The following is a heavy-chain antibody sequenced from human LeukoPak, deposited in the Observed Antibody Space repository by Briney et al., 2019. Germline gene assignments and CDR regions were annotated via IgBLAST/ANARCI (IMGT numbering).Heavy chain of an antibody. J-gene: IGHJ6*02. CDR3: ASGVLYYYYYYGMDV. CDR2: ISGSGGST. D-gene: IGHD3-10*01. V-gene: IGHV3-23*01. Sequence: PGGSLRLSCAASGFTFCSYAMSWVRQAPGEGLEWVSAISGSGGSTYYADSVKGRFTISRDKSKNTLYLQMNSLRAEDTAVYYCASGVLYYYYYYGMDVWGQGTTVTVSS. CDR1: GFTFCSYA.